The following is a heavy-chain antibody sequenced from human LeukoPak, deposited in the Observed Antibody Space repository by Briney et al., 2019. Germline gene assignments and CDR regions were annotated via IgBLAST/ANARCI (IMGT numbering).Heavy chain of an antibody. CDR3: ARDLHSGAYTFDY. Sequence: GGSLRLSCAASGFTFSSFSMNWVRQAPGKGLEWVSYISTISTIIYYAGSVEGRFTISRDNAKNSLYLQMNSLRDEDTAVYYCARDLHSGAYTFDYWGQGTLVTVSS. CDR2: ISTISTII. V-gene: IGHV3-48*02. D-gene: IGHD1-26*01. J-gene: IGHJ4*02. CDR1: GFTFSSFS.